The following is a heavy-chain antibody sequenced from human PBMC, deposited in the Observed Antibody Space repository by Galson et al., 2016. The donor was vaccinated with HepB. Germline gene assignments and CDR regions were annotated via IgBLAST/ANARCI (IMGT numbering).Heavy chain of an antibody. CDR1: GGSISSSSHY. D-gene: IGHD6-19*01. CDR2: IYYSGST. CDR3: ARRWVTSGWIPFDY. V-gene: IGHV4-39*01. Sequence: ETLSLTCTVSGGSISSSSHYWGWIRQSPGKGLEWIGNIYYSGSTYYNPSLKSRVTISVDTSKNQFSLKLSSVTAADTAVYYCARRWVTSGWIPFDYWGQGTLVTVSS. J-gene: IGHJ4*02.